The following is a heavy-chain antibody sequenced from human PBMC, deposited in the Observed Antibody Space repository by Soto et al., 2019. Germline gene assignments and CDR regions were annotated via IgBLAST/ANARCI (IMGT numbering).Heavy chain of an antibody. CDR2: VKQDGSDK. CDR1: GFSLRGYW. Sequence: DVQLVESGGGIVQPGGSLRLTCAASGFSLRGYWMSWVRQAPGRGLEWVANVKQDGSDKNYVDSVKGRFTISRDNAKNSLDLQMDSLRAEDTAVYYCARGGENFDQWGRRTVVTVSS. J-gene: IGHJ4*02. D-gene: IGHD3-16*01. CDR3: ARGGENFDQ. V-gene: IGHV3-7*04.